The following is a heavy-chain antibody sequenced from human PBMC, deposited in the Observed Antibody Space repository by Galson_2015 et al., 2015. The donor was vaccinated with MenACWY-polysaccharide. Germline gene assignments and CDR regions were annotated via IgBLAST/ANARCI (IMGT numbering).Heavy chain of an antibody. CDR3: AKDVARVGAAPYAFDI. V-gene: IGHV3-23*01. D-gene: IGHD1-26*01. CDR1: GFTFSSYA. Sequence: SLRLSCAASGFTFSSYAMSWVRQAPGKGLEWVSAISGSGGSTYYADSVKGRFTISRDNSKNTLYLQMNSLRAEDTAVYYCAKDVARVGAAPYAFDIWVQGTMVTVSS. J-gene: IGHJ3*02. CDR2: ISGSGGST.